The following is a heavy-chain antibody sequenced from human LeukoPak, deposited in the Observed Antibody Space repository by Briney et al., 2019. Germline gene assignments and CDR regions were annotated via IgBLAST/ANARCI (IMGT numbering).Heavy chain of an antibody. D-gene: IGHD5-18*01. CDR1: GFTFSDYY. Sequence: GGSLRLSCAASGFTFSDYYMSWIRQAPGKGLEWVSYISSSGSTIYYADSVKGRLTISRDNAKNSLYLQMNSLRAEDTAVYYCARAGRFMVTFMDVWGKGTTVTVSS. V-gene: IGHV3-11*04. CDR2: ISSSGSTI. J-gene: IGHJ6*03. CDR3: ARAGRFMVTFMDV.